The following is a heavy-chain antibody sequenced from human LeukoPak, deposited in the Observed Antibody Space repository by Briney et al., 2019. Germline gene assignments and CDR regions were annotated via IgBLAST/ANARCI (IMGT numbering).Heavy chain of an antibody. CDR1: GGSISSGGYS. V-gene: IGHV4-30-2*01. CDR2: IYHSGST. J-gene: IGHJ3*02. D-gene: IGHD3-22*01. CDR3: ARGLLHFTMIVHDAFDI. Sequence: PSETLSLTCAVSGGSISSGGYSWSWIRQPPGKGLEWIGYIYHSGSTYYNPSLKSRVTISVDTSKNQFSLKLSSVTAADTAVYYCARGLLHFTMIVHDAFDIWGQGTMVTVSS.